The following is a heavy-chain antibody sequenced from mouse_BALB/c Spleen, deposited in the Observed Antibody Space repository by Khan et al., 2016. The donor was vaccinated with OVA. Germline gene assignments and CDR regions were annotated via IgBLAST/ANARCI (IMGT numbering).Heavy chain of an antibody. CDR1: GYSFTTYY. CDR2: IDPFNGST. D-gene: IGHD1-1*01. Sequence: EVQLQESGPELMKPGASVKISCKASGYSFTTYYIHWVKQSHGKSLEWIGSIDPFNGSTTFNQTFKGTATLTVDKSSSTAYLPLSSLTSQDSAVYYCARHGTSSWFAYWGQGTLVTVSA. CDR3: ARHGTSSWFAY. V-gene: IGHV1S135*01. J-gene: IGHJ3*01.